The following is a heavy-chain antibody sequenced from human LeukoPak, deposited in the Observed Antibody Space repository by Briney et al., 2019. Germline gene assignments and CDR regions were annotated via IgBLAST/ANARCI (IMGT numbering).Heavy chain of an antibody. J-gene: IGHJ4*02. D-gene: IGHD6-13*01. CDR1: GGSFSGHY. CDR2: INHNGIT. Sequence: PSETLSLTCAVYGGSFSGHYWTWIRQPPGKGLEWIGEINHNGITNYNPSLKSRVTISVDTSKNQFSLELRSVTAEDTAFYYCAKGIGAAGPDYWGQGTLVSVSS. CDR3: AKGIGAAGPDY. V-gene: IGHV4-34*01.